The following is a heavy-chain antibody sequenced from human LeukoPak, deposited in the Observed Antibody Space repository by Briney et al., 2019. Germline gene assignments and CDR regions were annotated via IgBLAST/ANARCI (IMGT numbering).Heavy chain of an antibody. J-gene: IGHJ6*02. CDR1: GGSISSGSCY. D-gene: IGHD6-6*01. V-gene: IGHV4-61*02. CDR3: ARAFIAARPDYYYYGMDV. Sequence: SETLSLTCTVSGGSISSGSCYWSWIRQPAGKGLEWIGRIYTSGSTNYNPSPKSRVTISVDTSKNQFSLKLSSVTAADTAVYYCARAFIAARPDYYYYGMDVWGQGTTVTVSS. CDR2: IYTSGST.